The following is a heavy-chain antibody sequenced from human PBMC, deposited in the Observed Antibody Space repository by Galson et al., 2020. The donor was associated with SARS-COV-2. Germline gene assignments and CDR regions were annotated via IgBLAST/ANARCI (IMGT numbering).Heavy chain of an antibody. CDR3: ARQNLIDYSSSSNYYFYYYMDV. CDR1: GYSFTSYW. CDR2: IDPRDSYT. D-gene: IGHD6-6*01. V-gene: IGHV5-10-1*01. Sequence: HGESLKISCKGSGYSFTSYWISWVRQMPGKGLEWMGRIDPRDSYTNYSPSFQGHVTISADKSIHTAYLQWSSLEASDTAMYYCARQNLIDYSSSSNYYFYYYMDVWGKGTTVTVSS. J-gene: IGHJ6*03.